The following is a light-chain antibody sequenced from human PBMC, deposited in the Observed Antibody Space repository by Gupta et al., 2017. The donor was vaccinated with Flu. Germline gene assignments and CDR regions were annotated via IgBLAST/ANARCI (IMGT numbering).Light chain of an antibody. CDR2: YAS. V-gene: IGKV6D-21*02. J-gene: IGKJ1*01. CDR1: QNIGGS. CDR3: HQTYSIPWT. Sequence: EVVLTQSPDLQSVTPKEKVTITCRASQNIGGSLHWYQQKPGQSPKLLIKYASQSMSGVPSRSSGSGSGTEFTLTISSLEAEDAAAYYCHQTYSIPWTFGQGTKVEI.